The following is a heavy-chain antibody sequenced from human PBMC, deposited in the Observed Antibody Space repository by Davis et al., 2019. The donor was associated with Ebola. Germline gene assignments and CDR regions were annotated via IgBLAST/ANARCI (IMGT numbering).Heavy chain of an antibody. D-gene: IGHD4-17*01. Sequence: GESLKIPCAASGFTFSSYSMNWVRQAPGKGLEWVSSISSSSSYIYYADSVKGRFTISRDNAKNSLYLQMNSLRAEDTAVYYCAKDEAYGDYLYYYGMDVWGQGTTVTVSS. V-gene: IGHV3-21*04. J-gene: IGHJ6*02. CDR1: GFTFSSYS. CDR3: AKDEAYGDYLYYYGMDV. CDR2: ISSSSSYI.